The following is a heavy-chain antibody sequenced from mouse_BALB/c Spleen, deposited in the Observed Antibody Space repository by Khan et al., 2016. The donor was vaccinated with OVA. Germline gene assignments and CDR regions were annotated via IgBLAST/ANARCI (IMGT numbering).Heavy chain of an antibody. CDR3: ARQPYYHYNIMDY. Sequence: QMQLEESGPGLVAPSQSLSITCTISGFSLTNYGVHWIRQPPGKGLEWLVVIWRDGSATYNSAPKSRLTITKDNSKSQVFLQMNSLQTDDTAIYFCARQPYYHYNIMDYWGQGTSVTVSS. J-gene: IGHJ4*01. CDR1: GFSLTNYG. D-gene: IGHD2-10*01. V-gene: IGHV2-6-1*01. CDR2: IWRDGSA.